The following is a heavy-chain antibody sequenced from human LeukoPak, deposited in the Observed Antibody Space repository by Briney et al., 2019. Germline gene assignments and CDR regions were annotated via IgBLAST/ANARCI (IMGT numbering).Heavy chain of an antibody. CDR2: INPSGGST. J-gene: IGHJ3*02. Sequence: GASVKVSCKASGYTFTSYYMHWVRQAPGQGLEWMGIINPSGGSTSYAQKLQGRVTMTTDTSTSTAYMELRSLRSDDTAVYYCARELVYYYGSGSYRGAFDIWGQGTMVTVSS. V-gene: IGHV1-46*01. D-gene: IGHD3-10*01. CDR3: ARELVYYYGSGSYRGAFDI. CDR1: GYTFTSYY.